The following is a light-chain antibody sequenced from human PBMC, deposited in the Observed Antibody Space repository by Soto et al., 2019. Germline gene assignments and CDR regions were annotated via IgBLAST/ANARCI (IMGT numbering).Light chain of an antibody. CDR3: SSYTSNSTRV. V-gene: IGLV2-14*01. CDR2: EVS. Sequence: QSALTQPASVPGSPGQSIIISCTGSSSDVGGYNFVSWYQQHPGKAPKLMIYEVSNRPSGVSNRFSGSKSGNTASLSISGLQAEDEAEYYCSSYTSNSTRVFGTGIKLTVL. CDR1: SSDVGGYNF. J-gene: IGLJ1*01.